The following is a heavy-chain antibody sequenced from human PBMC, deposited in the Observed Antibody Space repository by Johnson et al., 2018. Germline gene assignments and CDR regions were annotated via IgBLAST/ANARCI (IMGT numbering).Heavy chain of an antibody. V-gene: IGHV3-30*18. CDR1: GFSFSSYG. J-gene: IGHJ6*03. D-gene: IGHD1-7*01. CDR3: GKEPFGTTHYHFMDV. Sequence: QVQLVQSGGGVVQPGRSLRLSCAASGFSFSSYGMPWVRQAPVRGLEWMAFISYDGSHKYYADSVKGRFTISRDNSKRTLYLQMDSLRAEDTSVYYCGKEPFGTTHYHFMDVWGKGTTVTVSS. CDR2: ISYDGSHK.